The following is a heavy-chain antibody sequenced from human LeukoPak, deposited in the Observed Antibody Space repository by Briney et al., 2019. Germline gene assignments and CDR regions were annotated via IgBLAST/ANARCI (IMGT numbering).Heavy chain of an antibody. CDR3: ASELGLDYYGSGSYYPR. CDR2: INPNSGGT. V-gene: IGHV1-2*02. D-gene: IGHD3-10*01. CDR1: GYTFTGYY. J-gene: IGHJ4*02. Sequence: GASVKVSCKASGYTFTGYYMHWVRQAPGQGLEWMGWINPNSGGTNYAQKFQGRVTMTRDTSISTAYVELSRLRSDDTAVYYCASELGLDYYGSGSYYPRWGQGTLVTVSS.